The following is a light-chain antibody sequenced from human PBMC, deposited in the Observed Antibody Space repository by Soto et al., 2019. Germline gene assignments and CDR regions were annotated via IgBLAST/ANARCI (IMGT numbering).Light chain of an antibody. J-gene: IGKJ4*01. V-gene: IGKV3-15*01. CDR1: QSVRSSY. CDR3: QQYNNWPSLT. CDR2: GAS. Sequence: EIVLTQSPGTVSLSPGERATLSCRASQSVRSSYLAWYQQKPGQAPRLLIYGASTRATGIPARFSGSGSGTEFTLTISSLQSEDFAVYYCQQYNNWPSLTFGGGTKVDIK.